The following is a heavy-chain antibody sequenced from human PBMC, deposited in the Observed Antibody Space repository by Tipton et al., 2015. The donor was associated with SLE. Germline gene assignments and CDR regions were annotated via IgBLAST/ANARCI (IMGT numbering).Heavy chain of an antibody. D-gene: IGHD2-2*01. V-gene: IGHV4-59*01. CDR3: ARVPAVYYYYMDV. CDR1: GGSISNYY. J-gene: IGHJ6*03. CDR2: IYYSGST. Sequence: LRLSCSVSGGSISNYYWSWIRQPPGKGLEWLAYIYYSGSTNYNPSLKSRVTISVDTSKNQVSLNLASVTAADAAVYYCARVPAVYYYYMDVWGKGTTVTVSS.